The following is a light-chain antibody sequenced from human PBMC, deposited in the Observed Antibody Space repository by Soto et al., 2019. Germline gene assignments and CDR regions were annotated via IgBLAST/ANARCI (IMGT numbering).Light chain of an antibody. CDR2: DAS. J-gene: IGKJ1*01. CDR3: LQDNTYRA. V-gene: IGKV1-5*01. CDR1: QSINNW. Sequence: DIQMTQSPSTLSASVGDRITITCRASQSINNWLAWYQQKPGKPHKLLICDASSLESGVPSRFSGSGSGTEFTLTISSLQPDDCAIYYCLQDNTYRAFGQGTKVEIK.